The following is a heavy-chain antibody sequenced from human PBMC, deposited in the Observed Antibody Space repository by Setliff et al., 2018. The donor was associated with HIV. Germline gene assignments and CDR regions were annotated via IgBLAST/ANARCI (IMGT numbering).Heavy chain of an antibody. J-gene: IGHJ6*03. D-gene: IGHD6-13*01. Sequence: SETLSLTCTVSGGSISSHYWSWIRKPPGKGLEWIGYIYYSGSTNYHPYLKSRVTISVDTSKNQFSLTVNSVTAAARAVYYLSRHRDPPGSSWIYYYSYMDVLGKVTTVTVS. CDR2: IYYSGST. CDR1: GGSISSHY. CDR3: SRHRDPPGSSWIYYYSYMDV. V-gene: IGHV4-59*08.